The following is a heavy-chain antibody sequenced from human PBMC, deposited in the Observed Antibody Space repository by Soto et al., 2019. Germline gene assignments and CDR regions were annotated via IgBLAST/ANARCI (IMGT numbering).Heavy chain of an antibody. CDR1: GFTFSSYA. J-gene: IGHJ5*02. V-gene: IGHV3-23*01. CDR3: AKDIRSYYDILTGYYP. Sequence: GGSLRLSCAASGFTFSSYAMSWVRQAPGKGLEWVSAISGSGGSTYYADSVKGRFTISRDNSKNTLYLQMNSLRAEDTAVYYCAKDIRSYYDILTGYYPWGQGTLVTVSS. CDR2: ISGSGGST. D-gene: IGHD3-9*01.